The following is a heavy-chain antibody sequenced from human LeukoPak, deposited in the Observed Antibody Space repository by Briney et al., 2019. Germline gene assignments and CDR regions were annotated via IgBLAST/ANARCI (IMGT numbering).Heavy chain of an antibody. J-gene: IGHJ4*02. CDR1: GFTFSSYG. Sequence: GGSLRLSCAASGFTFSSYGMHWVRQAPGKGLEWVAVISYDGSNKYYADSVKGRFTTSRDNSKNTLYLQMNSLRAEDTAVYYCAKGRPYPAVGSSHFDYWGQGTLVTVSS. V-gene: IGHV3-30*18. CDR2: ISYDGSNK. CDR3: AKGRPYPAVGSSHFDY. D-gene: IGHD3-10*01.